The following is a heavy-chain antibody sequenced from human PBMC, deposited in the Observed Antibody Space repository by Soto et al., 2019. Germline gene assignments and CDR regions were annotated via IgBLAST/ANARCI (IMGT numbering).Heavy chain of an antibody. D-gene: IGHD3-3*01. CDR1: GFTFSSYW. J-gene: IGHJ6*02. V-gene: IGHV3-7*05. Sequence: GGSLGLSCAASGFTFSSYWVSWVRQAPGKGLEWVANIKQDGSEKYYVDSVKGRFTISRDNAKNSLYLQMNSLRAEDTAVYYCARDALGITIFGVVIVSGYYYGMDVWGQGTTVTVSS. CDR2: IKQDGSEK. CDR3: ARDALGITIFGVVIVSGYYYGMDV.